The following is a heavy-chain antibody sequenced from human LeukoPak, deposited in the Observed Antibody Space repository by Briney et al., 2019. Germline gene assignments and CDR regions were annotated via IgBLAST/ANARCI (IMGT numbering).Heavy chain of an antibody. CDR3: AKDAAGHGSGPFDY. CDR2: ISYDGSNK. D-gene: IGHD3-10*01. CDR1: GFTFSSYA. Sequence: GGSLRLSCAASGFTFSSYAMHWVRQAPGKGLEWVAVISYDGSNKYYADSVKGRFTISRDNSKNTLYLQMNSLRAEDTAVYYCAKDAAGHGSGPFDYWGQGTLVTVSS. V-gene: IGHV3-30*04. J-gene: IGHJ4*02.